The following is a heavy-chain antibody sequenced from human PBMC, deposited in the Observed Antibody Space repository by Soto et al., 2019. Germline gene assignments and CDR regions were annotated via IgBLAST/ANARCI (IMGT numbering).Heavy chain of an antibody. J-gene: IGHJ4*02. D-gene: IGHD5-12*01. CDR3: ARDPTRDGYNPPGY. V-gene: IGHV3-21*01. CDR1: GFTFSSYS. Sequence: PGGSLRLSCAASGFTFSSYSMNWVRQAPGKGLEWVSSISSSSSYIYYADSVKGRFTISRDNAKNSLYLQMNSLRAEDTAVYYCARDPTRDGYNPPGYWGQGTLVTVSS. CDR2: ISSSSSYI.